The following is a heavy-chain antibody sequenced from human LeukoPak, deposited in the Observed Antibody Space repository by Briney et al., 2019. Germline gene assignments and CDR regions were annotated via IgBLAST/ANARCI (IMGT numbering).Heavy chain of an antibody. J-gene: IGHJ4*02. CDR1: GFTFSSYA. Sequence: GSLRLSCAASGFTFSSYAMSWVRQAPGKGLEWVSAVSGSGGSGGSTYYADSVKGRFSISRDNSKNTLYLEMNSLRAEDTGVYFCARPKASKSGSFLAWCIEYWGQGALVTVSS. D-gene: IGHD2-8*02. CDR3: ARPKASKSGSFLAWCIEY. CDR2: VSGSGGSGGST. V-gene: IGHV3-23*01.